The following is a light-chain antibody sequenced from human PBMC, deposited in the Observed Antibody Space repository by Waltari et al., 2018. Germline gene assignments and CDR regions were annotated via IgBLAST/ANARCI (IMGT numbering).Light chain of an antibody. CDR3: LLYYGGGWM. J-gene: IGLJ3*02. CDR2: RAI. Sequence: QTVVTQEPSLTVSPGGTVTLTCASSTGAVPSNNFPSWFQQKPGQAPRSLIYRAINKHSWTPARFSGSFLGGKAALTLSGVRPEDEAEYYCLLYYGGGWMFGGGTKLTVL. CDR1: TGAVPSNNF. V-gene: IGLV7-43*01.